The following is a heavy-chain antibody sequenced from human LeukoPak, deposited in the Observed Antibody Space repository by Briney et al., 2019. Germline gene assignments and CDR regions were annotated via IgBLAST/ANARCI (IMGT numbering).Heavy chain of an antibody. Sequence: GGSLRLSCAASGFTFSDYYMSWVRQAPGKGLEWVSYINIGGTNTHSADSVKGRLTISRDNAKKSLYLEMNNLRAEDTAVYYCATDGAGFDTCGQGVLVTVSS. J-gene: IGHJ5*02. CDR1: GFTFSDYY. CDR3: ATDGAGFDT. CDR2: INIGGTNT. V-gene: IGHV3-11*01.